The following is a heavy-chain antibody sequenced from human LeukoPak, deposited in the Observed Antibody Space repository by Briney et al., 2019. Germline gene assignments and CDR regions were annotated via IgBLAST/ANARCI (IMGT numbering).Heavy chain of an antibody. J-gene: IGHJ4*02. D-gene: IGHD3-3*01. CDR1: RFTFNSYE. CDR3: ARAVEYNFWSGYYQTQYYFDY. V-gene: IGHV3-48*03. Sequence: AGSLTLSCAASRFTFNSYEMNWVRQAPGKGLDWVSSISSSAGTIYYADSVRGRFTISRDNAKNSLYLQTNGLRADDTAVYYCARAVEYNFWSGYYQTQYYFDYWGQGTLVTVSS. CDR2: ISSSAGTI.